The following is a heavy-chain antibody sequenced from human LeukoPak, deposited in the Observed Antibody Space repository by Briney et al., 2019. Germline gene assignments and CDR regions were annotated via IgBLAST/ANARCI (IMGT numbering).Heavy chain of an antibody. V-gene: IGHV4-39*01. D-gene: IGHD6-19*01. CDR1: GGSISSSSYY. CDR2: IYYSGST. J-gene: IGHJ3*02. Sequence: PSETLSLTXTVSGGSISSSSYYWGWIRQPPGKGLQWIGSIYYSGSTYYNPSLKSRVTISVDTSKNQFSLKLSSVTAADTAVYYCARDSSGWYEAFDIWGQGTMVTVSS. CDR3: ARDSSGWYEAFDI.